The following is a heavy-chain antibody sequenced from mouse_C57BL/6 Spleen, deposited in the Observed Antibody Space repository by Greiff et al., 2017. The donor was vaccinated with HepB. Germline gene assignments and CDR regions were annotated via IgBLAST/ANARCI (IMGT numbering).Heavy chain of an antibody. CDR3: ARRDGNFPWFAY. CDR1: GYTFTSYW. D-gene: IGHD2-1*01. Sequence: VQLQQSGTELVKPGASVKLSCKASGYTFTSYWMHWVKQRPGQGLEWIGNINPSNGGTNYNEKFKSKATLTVDKSSSTAYMQLSSLTSEDSAVYDCARRDGNFPWFAYWGQGTLVTVSA. J-gene: IGHJ3*01. V-gene: IGHV1-53*01. CDR2: INPSNGGT.